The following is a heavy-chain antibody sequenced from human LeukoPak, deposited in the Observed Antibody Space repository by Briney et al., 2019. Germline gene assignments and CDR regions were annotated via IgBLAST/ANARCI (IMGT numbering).Heavy chain of an antibody. D-gene: IGHD5-12*01. J-gene: IGHJ3*02. CDR1: GGSISSSSYY. CDR3: ARDRGYSGYEGAFDI. Sequence: SETLSLTCTVSGGSISSSSYYWGWIRQPPGKGLEWIGSIYYSGSTYYNPSLKSRVTISVDTSKNQFSLKLSSVTAADTAVYYCARDRGYSGYEGAFDIWGQGTMVTVSS. V-gene: IGHV4-39*07. CDR2: IYYSGST.